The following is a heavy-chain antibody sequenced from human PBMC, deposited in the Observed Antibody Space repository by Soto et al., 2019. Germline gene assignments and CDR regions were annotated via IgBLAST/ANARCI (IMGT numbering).Heavy chain of an antibody. V-gene: IGHV1-69*13. CDR1: GGTFSSYA. CDR2: IIPIFGTA. J-gene: IGHJ6*02. Sequence: WASVKVSCKASGGTFSSYAISWVRQAPGQGLERMGGIIPIFGTANYAQKFQGRVTITADESTSTAYMELSSLRSEDTAVYYCARDAGTTAVYYYGMDVWGQGTTVTVSS. CDR3: ARDAGTTAVYYYGMDV. D-gene: IGHD4-17*01.